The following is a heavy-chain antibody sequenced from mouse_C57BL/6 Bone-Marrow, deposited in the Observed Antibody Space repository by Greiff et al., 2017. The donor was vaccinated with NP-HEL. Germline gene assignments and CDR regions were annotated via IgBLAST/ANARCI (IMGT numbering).Heavy chain of an antibody. D-gene: IGHD2-3*01. CDR2: IYPRDGST. CDR3: ARDGITAY. CDR1: GYTFTSYD. Sequence: VQLQQSGPELVKPGASVKLSCKASGYTFTSYDINWVKQRPGQGLEWIGWIYPRDGSTMYNEKFKGKATLTVDTSSSTAYMELHSLTSEDSAVYFCARDGITAYWGQGTLVTVSA. J-gene: IGHJ3*01. V-gene: IGHV1-85*01.